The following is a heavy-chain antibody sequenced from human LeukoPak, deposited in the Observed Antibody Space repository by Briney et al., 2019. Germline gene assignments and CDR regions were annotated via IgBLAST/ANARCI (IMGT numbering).Heavy chain of an antibody. CDR3: ARNDYGNYWDY. CDR1: GYTFTNYG. CDR2: ISALNGNT. J-gene: IGHJ4*02. V-gene: IGHV1-18*01. D-gene: IGHD4-17*01. Sequence: GSVKVSCKASGYTFTNYGITWVRQAPGQGLEWMGWISALNGNTNYAQKLQGRVTMTTDTSTNTAYMELRSLRSDDTAVYYCARNDYGNYWDYWGQGTLVTVSS.